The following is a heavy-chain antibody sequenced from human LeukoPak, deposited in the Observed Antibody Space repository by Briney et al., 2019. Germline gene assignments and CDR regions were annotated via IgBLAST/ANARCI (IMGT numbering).Heavy chain of an antibody. D-gene: IGHD6-19*01. Sequence: GGSLRLSCAASGFTFSRYAMSWVRQSAGKELEGVSAISGSGGSTYYADSVKGRFTISRDNSKNTLYLQMNSLRAEDTAVYYCAKAGSSSGWYTNYFDYWGQGTLVTVSS. J-gene: IGHJ4*02. CDR2: ISGSGGST. CDR3: AKAGSSSGWYTNYFDY. CDR1: GFTFSRYA. V-gene: IGHV3-23*01.